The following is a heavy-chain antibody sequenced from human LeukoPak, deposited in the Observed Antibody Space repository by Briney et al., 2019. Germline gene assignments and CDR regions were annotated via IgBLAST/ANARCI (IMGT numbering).Heavy chain of an antibody. V-gene: IGHV5-51*01. CDR3: ARTTTYSSGWYGAY. D-gene: IGHD6-19*01. Sequence: GKSLKISRKGSGYRYSDYWIGWVRQMPGKGLEWMGIIYGCDSETRYSPSLQGQVTISADKSINTAYLQWSSLKASDTAMYYCARTTTYSSGWYGAYWGQGTLVTVSS. J-gene: IGHJ4*02. CDR2: IYGCDSET. CDR1: GYRYSDYW.